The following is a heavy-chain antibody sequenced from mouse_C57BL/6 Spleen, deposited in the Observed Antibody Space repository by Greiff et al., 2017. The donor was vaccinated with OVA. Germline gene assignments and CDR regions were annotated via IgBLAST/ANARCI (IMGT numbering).Heavy chain of an antibody. J-gene: IGHJ2*01. D-gene: IGHD1-1*01. Sequence: VQLQESGPELVKPGASVKISCKASGYAFSSSWMNWVKQRPGKGLEWIGRIYPGDGDTNYNGKFKGKATLTADKSSSTAYMQLSSLTSEDSAVYFCARGDYYGSPSFDYWGQGTTLTVSS. CDR1: GYAFSSSW. V-gene: IGHV1-82*01. CDR3: ARGDYYGSPSFDY. CDR2: IYPGDGDT.